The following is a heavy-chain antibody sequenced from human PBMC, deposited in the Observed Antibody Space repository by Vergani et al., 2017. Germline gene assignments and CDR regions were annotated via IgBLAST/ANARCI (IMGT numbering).Heavy chain of an antibody. D-gene: IGHD3-16*01. CDR3: ARDRPRGAFDI. J-gene: IGHJ3*02. Sequence: EVQLVESGGGLVQPGGSLRLSCAASGFTVSSNYMSWVRQAPGKGLEWVSVIYSGGSTYYADSVKGRFTISRDNSKNTLYLQMNSLRAEDTAVYYCARDRPRGAFDIWGQGTMGTVAS. V-gene: IGHV3-66*02. CDR2: IYSGGST. CDR1: GFTVSSNY.